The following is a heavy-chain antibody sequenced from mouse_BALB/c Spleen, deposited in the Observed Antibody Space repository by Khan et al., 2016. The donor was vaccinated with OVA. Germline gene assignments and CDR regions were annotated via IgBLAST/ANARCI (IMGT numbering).Heavy chain of an antibody. J-gene: IGHJ4*01. CDR3: ARVGYAGTMDY. CDR2: INTYTGEP. CDR1: GYTFTNNG. V-gene: IGHV9-3-1*01. D-gene: IGHD2-14*01. Sequence: HIQLVQSGPELKKPGETVKISCKASGYTFTNNGMNWVKQNPGKGLKWMGWINTYTGEPTYVDDFKGRFAFSLETSATTAYLQINNLKNEDTDTYFCARVGYAGTMDYWGQGTSVTVSS.